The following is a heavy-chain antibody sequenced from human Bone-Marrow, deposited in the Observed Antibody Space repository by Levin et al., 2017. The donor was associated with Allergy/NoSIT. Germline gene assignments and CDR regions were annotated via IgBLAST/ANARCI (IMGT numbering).Heavy chain of an antibody. CDR3: ARGTLITMVRGVSVTAPLFFDY. D-gene: IGHD3-10*01. Sequence: SETLSLTCTVSGGSISSYYWSWIRQPPGKGLEWIGYIYYSGSTNYNPSLKSRVTISVDTSKNQFSLKLSSVTAADTAVYYCARGTLITMVRGVSVTAPLFFDYWGQGTLVTVSS. CDR1: GGSISSYY. CDR2: IYYSGST. J-gene: IGHJ4*02. V-gene: IGHV4-59*01.